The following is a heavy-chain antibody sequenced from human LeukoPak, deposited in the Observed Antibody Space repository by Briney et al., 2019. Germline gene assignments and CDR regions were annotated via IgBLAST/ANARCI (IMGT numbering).Heavy chain of an antibody. D-gene: IGHD6-19*01. CDR3: SMGSGWLAVY. J-gene: IGHJ4*02. V-gene: IGHV3-49*03. CDR2: ISGGTT. CDR1: GFTFGDYL. Sequence: PGGSLRLSCTASGFTFGDYLMSWFRQAPGKGLEWIGFISGGTTEYAASVKGRFTISRDDSTSIAYLQMNSLTTEDTAVYYCSMGSGWLAVYWGQGTLVTVSS.